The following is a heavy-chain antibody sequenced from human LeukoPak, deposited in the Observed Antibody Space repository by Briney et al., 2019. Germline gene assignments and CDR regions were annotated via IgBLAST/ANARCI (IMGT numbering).Heavy chain of an antibody. V-gene: IGHV3-7*01. Sequence: GGSLRLSCAASGFTFSRHWMYWVRQAPGKGLEWVANIKQDGSAKPYVDSVKGRFTISRDNAKNTLYLQMNSLRAEDTAVYYCAKAYGGLFDYWGQGTLVTVSS. CDR1: GFTFSRHW. CDR3: AKAYGGLFDY. J-gene: IGHJ4*02. CDR2: IKQDGSAK. D-gene: IGHD4-23*01.